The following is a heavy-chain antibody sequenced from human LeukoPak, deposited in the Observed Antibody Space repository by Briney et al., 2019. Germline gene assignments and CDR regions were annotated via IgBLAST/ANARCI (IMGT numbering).Heavy chain of an antibody. J-gene: IGHJ4*02. D-gene: IGHD3-16*01. Sequence: GGSLRLSCAASGFAFCSYWMHWVRQTPGKGLVWVSRINSDGSSTSYADSVKGRFTISRDNAKNTLYLQMNSLSADDTAVYYCASFYDYVWGSGFDYWGQGTQVTVSS. CDR3: ASFYDYVWGSGFDY. CDR1: GFAFCSYW. CDR2: INSDGSST. V-gene: IGHV3-74*01.